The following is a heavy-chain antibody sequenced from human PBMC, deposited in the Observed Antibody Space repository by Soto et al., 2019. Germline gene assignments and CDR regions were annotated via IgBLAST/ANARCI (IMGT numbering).Heavy chain of an antibody. D-gene: IGHD3-22*01. CDR2: IYYRGTS. V-gene: IGHV4-31*03. CDR1: GGSISSGGYY. CDR3: AREGGSYDSGGYLIRGAFDI. Sequence: SETLSLTCTVSGGSISSGGYYWSWIRQHPGKGLEWIGYIYYRGTSYYNPSLQSRLSISVDTSKSQFSLTLSSVTAADTAMYYCAREGGSYDSGGYLIRGAFDIWGQGTMVTVSS. J-gene: IGHJ3*02.